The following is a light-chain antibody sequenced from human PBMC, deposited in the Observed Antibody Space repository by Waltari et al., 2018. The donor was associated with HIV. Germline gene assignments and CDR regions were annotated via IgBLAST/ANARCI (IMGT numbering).Light chain of an antibody. CDR1: SSDFGGYNS. CDR2: DVS. CDR3: CSYAGSSTYV. J-gene: IGLJ1*01. Sequence: QSALTQPASVSGSPGPSITIPCTGTSSDFGGYNSVSWYQQHPGKAPNLMIYDVSKRPSGVSNRFSGSKSGNTASLTISGLQAEDEADYCCCSYAGSSTYVFGTGTKVTVL. V-gene: IGLV2-23*02.